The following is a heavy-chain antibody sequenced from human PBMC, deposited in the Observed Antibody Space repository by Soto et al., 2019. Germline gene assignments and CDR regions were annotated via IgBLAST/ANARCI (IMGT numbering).Heavy chain of an antibody. D-gene: IGHD6-13*01. J-gene: IGHJ5*02. Sequence: EVQLVESGGGVVRPGGSLRLSCAASGLTFDDYGMNWVRQAPGKGLEWVSGVNWNGGSTGYADPVKGRFTISRDNAKNSLYLQMNSLRDEDTAFYYCARGGGSSLYNWFDPWGQGTLVTVSS. CDR2: VNWNGGST. CDR3: ARGGGSSLYNWFDP. V-gene: IGHV3-20*04. CDR1: GLTFDDYG.